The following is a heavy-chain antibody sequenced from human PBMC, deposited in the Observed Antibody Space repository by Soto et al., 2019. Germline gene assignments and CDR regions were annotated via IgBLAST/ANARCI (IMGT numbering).Heavy chain of an antibody. J-gene: IGHJ4*02. CDR3: ARDTGDGTFDF. CDR2: INAGYGNT. CDR1: GYTFSSYA. V-gene: IGHV1-3*01. Sequence: ASVKVSCKASGYTFSSYAMHWVRQAPGQRLEWMGWINAGYGNTKSSQKFQDRVTISRDTSASTAYMELTSLRSEDTAVYYCARDTGDGTFDFWGQGTLVTVSS. D-gene: IGHD7-27*01.